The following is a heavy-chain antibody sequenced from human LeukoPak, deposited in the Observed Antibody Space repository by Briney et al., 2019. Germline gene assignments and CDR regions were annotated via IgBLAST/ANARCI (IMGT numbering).Heavy chain of an antibody. CDR2: INPSGGST. D-gene: IGHD4-17*01. J-gene: IGHJ3*02. Sequence: ASVKVSCKASGYTFTSYYMHWVRQAPGQGLEWMGIINPSGGSTSYAQKFQGRVTMTRDTSTGTVYMELSSLRSEDTAVYYCARGRRYGDYAAIAFDIWGQGTMVTVSS. CDR3: ARGRRYGDYAAIAFDI. V-gene: IGHV1-46*01. CDR1: GYTFTSYY.